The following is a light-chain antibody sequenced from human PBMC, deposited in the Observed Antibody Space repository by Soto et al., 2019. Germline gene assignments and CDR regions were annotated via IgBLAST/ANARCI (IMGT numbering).Light chain of an antibody. V-gene: IGKV3-20*01. CDR3: QQYGSSPPIT. CDR2: GAS. CDR1: QSVSSSY. J-gene: IGKJ5*01. Sequence: EIVLTQSPGTLSLSPGERATLSCRASQSVSSSYLAWYQQKPGQAPRLLIYGASSRANGIPDRFSGSGSGTDLTLTISRLEPEDFAVYDCQQYGSSPPITFGQGTRLEN.